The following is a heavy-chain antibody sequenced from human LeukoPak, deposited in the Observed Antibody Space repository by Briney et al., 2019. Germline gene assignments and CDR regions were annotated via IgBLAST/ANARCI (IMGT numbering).Heavy chain of an antibody. J-gene: IGHJ4*02. CDR3: ARHGGRGIAVAGI. CDR1: GGSISSGSYY. V-gene: IGHV4-39*01. CDR2: IYYSGST. Sequence: SQTLSLTCTVSGGSISSGSYYWSWIRQPAGKGLEWIGSIYYSGSTYYNPSLKSRVTISVDTSKNQFSLKLSSVTAADTAVYYCARHGGRGIAVAGIWGQGTLVTVSS. D-gene: IGHD6-19*01.